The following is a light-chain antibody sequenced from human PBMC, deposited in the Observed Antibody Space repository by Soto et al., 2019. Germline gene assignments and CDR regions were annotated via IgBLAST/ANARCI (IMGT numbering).Light chain of an antibody. V-gene: IGLV7-46*01. Sequence: QAVVTQEPSLTVSPGGTVTLTCGSNTGAVTSGHYPHWLQQRPGQAPRTLIYDTSNKQSWTPARFSGSLLGGKAALTLSGAQPEDEADYYCSLSYSGGNWVFGGGTQLTVL. CDR3: SLSYSGGNWV. CDR2: DTS. J-gene: IGLJ3*02. CDR1: TGAVTSGHY.